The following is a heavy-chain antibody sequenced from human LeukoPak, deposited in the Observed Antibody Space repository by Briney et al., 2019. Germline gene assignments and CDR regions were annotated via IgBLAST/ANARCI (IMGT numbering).Heavy chain of an antibody. Sequence: GGSLRLSCVASGFIFSDYYRSWIRQAPGKGLEWVSYISSSSRAIYYADSVKGRFTTSRDNAENSLYLQMNSLRAEDTAVYYCAKDRDAFDIWGQGTMVTVSS. V-gene: IGHV3-11*01. CDR2: ISSSSRAI. D-gene: IGHD2-15*01. CDR3: AKDRDAFDI. J-gene: IGHJ3*02. CDR1: GFIFSDYY.